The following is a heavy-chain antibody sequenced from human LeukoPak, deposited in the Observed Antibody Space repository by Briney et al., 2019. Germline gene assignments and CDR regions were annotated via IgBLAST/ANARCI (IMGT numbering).Heavy chain of an antibody. CDR3: ARDQGFLAVTSYFDY. V-gene: IGHV3-23*01. D-gene: IGHD4-11*01. J-gene: IGHJ4*02. CDR1: GFTFSTYA. Sequence: PGGSLRPSCAASGFTFSTYAMSWVRQAPGKGLEWVSAISGSGGSTYYADSVKGRFTFSRDNSKNTLYLQMNSLRAEDTAVYYCARDQGFLAVTSYFDYWGQGTLVTVSS. CDR2: ISGSGGST.